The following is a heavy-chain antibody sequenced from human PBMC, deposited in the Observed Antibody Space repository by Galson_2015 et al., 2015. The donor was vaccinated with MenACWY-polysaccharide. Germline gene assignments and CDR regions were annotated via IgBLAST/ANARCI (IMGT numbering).Heavy chain of an antibody. CDR2: IWHGGDHK. CDR3: ARDISSKWYDY. D-gene: IGHD6-13*01. J-gene: IGHJ4*02. V-gene: IGHV3-33*01. CDR1: GFTFSNYG. Sequence: SLRLSCAASGFTFSNYGMHWVRQAPGKGLEWVAVIWHGGDHKYYAESVKGRFSISRDNSKNTLYLQMNRLRVEDMAVYFCARDISSKWYDYWGQGTLVTVSS.